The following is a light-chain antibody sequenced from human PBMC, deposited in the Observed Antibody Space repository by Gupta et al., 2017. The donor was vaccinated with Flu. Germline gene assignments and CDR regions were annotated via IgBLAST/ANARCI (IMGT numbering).Light chain of an antibody. V-gene: IGKV2-30*01. CDR3: GQGTHWPRT. CDR2: KVS. Sequence: DVMMTQSPLSLPVTLGQPTSISCRSSQSLVASDGNTYLNWFQQRPGQSPRRLIYKVSNRDSGVPGRFSGSGSGTDFTLNLSRVEAEDVGVYYCGQGTHWPRTFGPGTKVEIK. CDR1: QSLVASDGNTY. J-gene: IGKJ1*01.